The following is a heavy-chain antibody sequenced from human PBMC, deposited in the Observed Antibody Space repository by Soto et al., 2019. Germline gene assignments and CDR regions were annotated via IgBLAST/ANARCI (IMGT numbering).Heavy chain of an antibody. CDR3: AKEVTPTTSGWLFRS. CDR1: GFTFGSFC. D-gene: IGHD6-19*01. J-gene: IGHJ4*02. Sequence: QVQLVESGGGVVQPGRSLRLSCAASGFTFGSFCMQWVRQAPGKGLEWVAVISNDGKVQYYGYSVKGRFTNSRDNSKNMLHLEMNSLRAEDTTVYYCAKEVTPTTSGWLFRSGGQGPLATVSS. V-gene: IGHV3-30*18. CDR2: ISNDGKVQ.